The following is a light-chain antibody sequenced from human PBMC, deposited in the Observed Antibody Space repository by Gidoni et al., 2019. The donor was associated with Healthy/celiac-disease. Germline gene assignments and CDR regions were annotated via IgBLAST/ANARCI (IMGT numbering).Light chain of an antibody. CDR2: AAS. V-gene: IGKV1-39*01. Sequence: DIQMNQTPSSLSASAGDSVTITCRARQSISSYLNWYQQKPGKAPKLLIYAASSLQSGVPSRFSGSGSGTDFTLTISSLQPEDFATYYCQQGYSTPYTFXQXTKLEIK. CDR3: QQGYSTPYT. J-gene: IGKJ2*01. CDR1: QSISSY.